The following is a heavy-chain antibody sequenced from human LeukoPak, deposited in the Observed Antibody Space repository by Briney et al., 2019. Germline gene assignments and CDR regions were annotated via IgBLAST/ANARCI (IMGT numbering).Heavy chain of an antibody. V-gene: IGHV1-18*01. J-gene: IGHJ5*02. CDR1: GYTFTSYG. Sequence: GASVKVSCKASGYTFTSYGISWVRQAPGQGLEWMGWISAYNGNTNCAQKLQGRVTMTTDTSTSTAYMELRSLRSDDTAVYYCAREVGYCSSTSCYFGWFDPWGQGTLVTVSS. CDR2: ISAYNGNT. CDR3: AREVGYCSSTSCYFGWFDP. D-gene: IGHD2-2*01.